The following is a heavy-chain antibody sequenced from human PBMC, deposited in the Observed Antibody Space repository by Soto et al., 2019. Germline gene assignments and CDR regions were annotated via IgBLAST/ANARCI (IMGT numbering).Heavy chain of an antibody. CDR2: INSDGSST. CDR1: GFTFSSYW. V-gene: IGHV3-74*01. CDR3: ARGGSLNWYFDL. J-gene: IGHJ2*01. D-gene: IGHD1-26*01. Sequence: EVQLVESGGGLVQPGGSLRLSCAASGFTFSSYWMHWVRQAPGKGLVWVSRINSDGSSTNYADSVKGRFTISRDNAKNTLYLKMNSLRAEDTAVYYCARGGSLNWYFDLWGRGTLVTVSS.